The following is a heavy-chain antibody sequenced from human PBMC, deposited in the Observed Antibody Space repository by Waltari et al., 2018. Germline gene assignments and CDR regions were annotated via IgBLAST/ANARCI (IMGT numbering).Heavy chain of an antibody. Sequence: QVQLQESGPGLVKPSETLSLTCTVSGGSISSYYWSWIRPPAGKGLEWIGRIYTSGSTNYNPSLKSRVTMSVDTSKNQFSLKLSSVTAADTAVYYCAREGPGRGFMITFGGALDAFDIWGQGTMVTVSS. V-gene: IGHV4-4*07. CDR1: GGSISSYY. CDR3: AREGPGRGFMITFGGALDAFDI. CDR2: IYTSGST. J-gene: IGHJ3*02. D-gene: IGHD3-16*01.